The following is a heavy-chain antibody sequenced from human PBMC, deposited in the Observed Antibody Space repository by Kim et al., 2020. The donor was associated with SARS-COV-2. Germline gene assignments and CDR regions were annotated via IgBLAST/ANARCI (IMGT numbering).Heavy chain of an antibody. CDR3: AKDIRRYSYGPDYYYGMDV. D-gene: IGHD5-18*01. Sequence: GGSLRLSCAASGFTFDDYAMHWVRQAPGKGLEWVSGISWNSGSIGYADSVKGRFTISRDNAKNSLYLQMNSLRAEDTALYYCAKDIRRYSYGPDYYYGMDVWGQGTTVTVSS. J-gene: IGHJ6*02. V-gene: IGHV3-9*01. CDR2: ISWNSGSI. CDR1: GFTFDDYA.